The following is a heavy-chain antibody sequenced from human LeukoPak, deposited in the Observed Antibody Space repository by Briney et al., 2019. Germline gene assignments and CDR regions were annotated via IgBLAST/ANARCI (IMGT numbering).Heavy chain of an antibody. CDR3: ARGRSWGESGFDY. V-gene: IGHV6-1*01. D-gene: IGHD6-13*01. Sequence: SQTLSLTCAISGDSVSNNSAAWNWIRQSPSRGLEWLVRRYYRSKWYNDYAVSVTSRITLNPDTSKNQFSLQLKSVTPDDTAVYYCARGRSWGESGFDYWGQGTLVTVSS. CDR2: RYYRSKWYN. J-gene: IGHJ4*02. CDR1: GDSVSNNSAA.